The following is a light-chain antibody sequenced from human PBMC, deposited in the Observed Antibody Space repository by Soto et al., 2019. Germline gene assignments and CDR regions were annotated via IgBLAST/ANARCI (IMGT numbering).Light chain of an antibody. J-gene: IGKJ4*01. Sequence: DLQMTQSPSTLSAFEGDRVTITCRASQSISAWLAWYQQKPGKAPKLLIYKASTLASGVPSRFSGSGSGTEFSLTISSLQPDDFATYYCQQYKRYSTFGGGTKVEI. CDR2: KAS. V-gene: IGKV1-5*03. CDR1: QSISAW. CDR3: QQYKRYST.